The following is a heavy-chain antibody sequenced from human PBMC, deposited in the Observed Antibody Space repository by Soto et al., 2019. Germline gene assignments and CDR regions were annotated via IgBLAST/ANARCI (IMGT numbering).Heavy chain of an antibody. V-gene: IGHV1-2*04. J-gene: IGHJ4*02. CDR3: ARESVENGYEFDY. D-gene: IGHD5-12*01. CDR1: GYTFTGYY. CDR2: INPNSGGT. Sequence: ASVKVSCKASGYTFTGYYMHWVRQAPGQGLEWMGWINPNSGGTNYAQKFQGWVTMTRDTSISTAYMELSRLRSDDTAVYYCARESVENGYEFDYWGQGTLVTVSS.